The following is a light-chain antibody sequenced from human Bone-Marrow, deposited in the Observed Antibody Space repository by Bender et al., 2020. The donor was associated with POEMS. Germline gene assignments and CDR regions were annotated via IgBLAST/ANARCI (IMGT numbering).Light chain of an antibody. Sequence: QSALTQPRSVSGSPGQSVTISCTAASSDIGAYNLVSWYQQKPGKAPKLMIYEANKQPSGISNRFSASKSGNTASLTISGLQAEDEAEYYCCAYVSSSTLGFGGGTKLTVL. J-gene: IGLJ2*01. CDR3: CAYVSSSTLG. CDR2: EAN. V-gene: IGLV2-23*01. CDR1: SSDIGAYNL.